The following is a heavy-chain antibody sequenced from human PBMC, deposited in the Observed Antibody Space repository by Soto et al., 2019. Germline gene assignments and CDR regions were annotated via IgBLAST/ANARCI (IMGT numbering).Heavy chain of an antibody. CDR1: GYTFTSYG. J-gene: IGHJ6*02. CDR2: ISAYNGNT. Sequence: QVQLVQSGAEVKKPGASVKVSCKASGYTFTSYGISWVRQAPGQGLEWMGWISAYNGNTNYAQKLQGRVTMTTDTTTRTAYMELRSLRSDDTAVYYCARDNGGATPTNYGMDGWGQGTTVTVSS. V-gene: IGHV1-18*01. CDR3: ARDNGGATPTNYGMDG. D-gene: IGHD1-26*01.